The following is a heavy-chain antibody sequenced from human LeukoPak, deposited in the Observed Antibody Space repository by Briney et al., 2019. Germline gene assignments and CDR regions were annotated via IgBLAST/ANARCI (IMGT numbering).Heavy chain of an antibody. CDR1: GGTFSSYA. J-gene: IGHJ5*02. Sequence: SVKVSCKASGGTFSSYAISWVRQAPGQGLEWMGGIIPIFGTANYAQKFQGRVTITTDESTSTAYMELSSLRSEDTAVYCCARGFFWSGLNWFDPWGQGTLVTVSS. V-gene: IGHV1-69*05. CDR3: ARGFFWSGLNWFDP. CDR2: IIPIFGTA. D-gene: IGHD3-3*01.